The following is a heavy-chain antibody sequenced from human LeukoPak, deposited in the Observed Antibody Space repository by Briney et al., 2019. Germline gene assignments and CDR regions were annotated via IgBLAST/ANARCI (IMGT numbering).Heavy chain of an antibody. D-gene: IGHD6-13*01. V-gene: IGHV4-59*01. CDR3: ARRGAAAGFWFDP. CDR2: IYYSGST. CDR1: GGSISSYY. J-gene: IGHJ5*02. Sequence: PSETLSLTCTVSGGSISSYYWSWIRPPPGKGLEWIGYIYYSGSTNYNPSLKSRVTISVDTSKNQFSLKLSSVTAADTAVYYCARRGAAAGFWFDPWGQGTLVTVSS.